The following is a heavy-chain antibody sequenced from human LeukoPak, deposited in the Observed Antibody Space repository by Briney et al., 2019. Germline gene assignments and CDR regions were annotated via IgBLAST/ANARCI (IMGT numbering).Heavy chain of an antibody. CDR2: ISGGGGTT. Sequence: PGGSLRLSYAASGFTLSNFAMTWVRQAPGKGLEWVSGISGGGGTTYHADSVKGRFTISKDNSKSTVFLQMNSLRAEDTAVYYSAKGPQVGSGYYLDYWGQGTLVIVSS. D-gene: IGHD3-22*01. CDR1: GFTLSNFA. CDR3: AKGPQVGSGYYLDY. J-gene: IGHJ4*02. V-gene: IGHV3-23*01.